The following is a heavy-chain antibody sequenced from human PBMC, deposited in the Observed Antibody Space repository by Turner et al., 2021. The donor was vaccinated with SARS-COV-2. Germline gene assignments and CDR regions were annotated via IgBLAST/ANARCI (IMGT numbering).Heavy chain of an antibody. V-gene: IGHV4-59*01. CDR3: AGEVVVLATTHYGMDV. J-gene: IGHJ6*02. Sequence: QVPLQESGPGLVKPSETLSLTCTVSGGSISSYYWSWIRQPPGKGLEWIGYIYYSGSTNYNPSLKSRVTISVDTSKNQFSLKLSSVTAADTAVYYCAGEVVVLATTHYGMDVWGQGTTVTVSS. D-gene: IGHD2-21*01. CDR2: IYYSGST. CDR1: GGSISSYY.